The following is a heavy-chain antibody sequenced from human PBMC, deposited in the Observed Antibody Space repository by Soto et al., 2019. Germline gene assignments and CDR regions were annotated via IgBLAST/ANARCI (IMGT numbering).Heavy chain of an antibody. Sequence: GGSLRLSCAASGFTFSSYGMHWVRQAPGKGLEWVAVISYDGSNKYYADSVKGRFTISRDNSKNTLYLQMNSLRAEDTAVYYCAKFEAFNYWGQGTLVTVSS. V-gene: IGHV3-30*18. CDR3: AKFEAFNY. J-gene: IGHJ4*02. CDR2: ISYDGSNK. CDR1: GFTFSSYG.